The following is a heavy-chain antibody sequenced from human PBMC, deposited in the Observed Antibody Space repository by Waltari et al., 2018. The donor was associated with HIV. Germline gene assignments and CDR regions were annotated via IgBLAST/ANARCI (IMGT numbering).Heavy chain of an antibody. CDR3: ASSIAVAARGY. CDR2: ISSSSSYI. Sequence: EVQLVESGGGLVKPGGSLRLSCAASGFTFSSYSMNWVRQAPGKGLEWVSSISSSSSYIYYADSVKGRFTISRDNAKNSLYLQMNSLRAEDTAVYYCASSIAVAARGYWGQGTLVTVSS. D-gene: IGHD6-19*01. CDR1: GFTFSSYS. V-gene: IGHV3-21*01. J-gene: IGHJ4*02.